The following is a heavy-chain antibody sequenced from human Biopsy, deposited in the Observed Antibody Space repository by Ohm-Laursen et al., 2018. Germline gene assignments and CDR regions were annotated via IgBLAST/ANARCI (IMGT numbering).Heavy chain of an antibody. CDR3: ARGGFGLDGYNSP. V-gene: IGHV4-59*01. D-gene: IGHD5-24*01. J-gene: IGHJ5*02. Sequence: SETLSLTWAVSGGPLNSYYWGWIRQPPGKGLEWIGYIYYSGIAANYNPSLKGRVTISVDTSKHQFSLRLTSATAADTAVYYCARGGFGLDGYNSPWGRGTLVIVSS. CDR2: IYYSGIA. CDR1: GGPLNSYY.